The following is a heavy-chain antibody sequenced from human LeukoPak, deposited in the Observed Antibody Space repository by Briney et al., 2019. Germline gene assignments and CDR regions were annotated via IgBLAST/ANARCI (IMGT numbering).Heavy chain of an antibody. D-gene: IGHD3-10*01. J-gene: IGHJ5*02. CDR3: ARGRSYYGSGSYYNWFDP. CDR2: ISAYNGNT. CDR1: GYTFTSYG. V-gene: IGHV1-18*01. Sequence: GASVKVSCKASGYTFTSYGMSWVRQAPGQGLEWMGWISAYNGNTNYAQKLQGRVTMTTDTSTSTAYMELRSLRSDDTAVYYCARGRSYYGSGSYYNWFDPWGQGTLVTVSS.